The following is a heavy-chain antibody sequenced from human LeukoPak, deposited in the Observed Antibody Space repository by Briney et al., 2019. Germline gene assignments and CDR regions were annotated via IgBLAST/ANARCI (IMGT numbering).Heavy chain of an antibody. V-gene: IGHV1-46*01. Sequence: ASVKVSCKASGYTFTSYYMHWVRQAPGQGLEWMGIINPSGGSTSYAQKFQGRVTMTRNTSISTAYMELSSLRSEDTAVYYCARDGSGSYDYWGQGTLVTVSS. D-gene: IGHD3-10*01. CDR2: INPSGGST. CDR3: ARDGSGSYDY. J-gene: IGHJ4*02. CDR1: GYTFTSYY.